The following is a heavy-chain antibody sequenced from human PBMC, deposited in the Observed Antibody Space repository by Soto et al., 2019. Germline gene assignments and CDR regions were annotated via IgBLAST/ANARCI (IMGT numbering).Heavy chain of an antibody. Sequence: PSETLSLTCTVSGGSISSGDYYWSWIRQPPGKGLEWIGYIYYSGSTYYNPSLKSRVTISVDTSKNQFSLKLSSVTAADTAVYYCARVASRHNSSGWLFDYWGQGTLVTVSS. V-gene: IGHV4-30-4*01. D-gene: IGHD6-19*01. J-gene: IGHJ4*02. CDR2: IYYSGST. CDR3: ARVASRHNSSGWLFDY. CDR1: GGSISSGDYY.